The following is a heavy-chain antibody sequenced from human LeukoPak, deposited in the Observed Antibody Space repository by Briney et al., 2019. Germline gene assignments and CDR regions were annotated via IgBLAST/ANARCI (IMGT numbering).Heavy chain of an antibody. CDR3: AREGRQLVQSLDY. CDR2: ISSSSSYI. V-gene: IGHV3-21*01. D-gene: IGHD6-6*01. CDR1: GFTFSSYS. J-gene: IGHJ4*02. Sequence: GGSLRLSCAASGFTFSSYSMNWVRQAPGKGLEWVSSISSSSSYIYYADSVKGRFTISRDNAKNSLYLQMNSLRAEDTAVYYCAREGRQLVQSLDYWGQGTLVTVSS.